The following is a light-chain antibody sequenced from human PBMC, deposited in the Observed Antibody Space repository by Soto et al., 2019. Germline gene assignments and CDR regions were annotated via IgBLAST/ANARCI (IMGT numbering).Light chain of an antibody. Sequence: QSALTQPASVSGSPGQSITISCTGTSSEVGGYNFVSWYQQHPGKAPKLMIYDVSDRPSGVSNRLSGSKSGNTASLTISGLQAEDEADYYCSSYPSSFYVVGTGTKVTVL. V-gene: IGLV2-14*01. J-gene: IGLJ1*01. CDR2: DVS. CDR1: SSEVGGYNF. CDR3: SSYPSSFYV.